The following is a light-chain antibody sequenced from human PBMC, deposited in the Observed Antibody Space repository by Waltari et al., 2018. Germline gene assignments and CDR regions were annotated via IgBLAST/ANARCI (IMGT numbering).Light chain of an antibody. CDR3: QHYNNRPLT. J-gene: IGKJ4*01. Sequence: EIVMTQAPVNLSVSPGERATLFCRASQSVSSNLAWYQQKPGRGPRLLIYGASIRATGIPARFTGSGSGTEFTLTISRLQSEDFAVYFCQHYNNRPLTFGGGTKVEI. V-gene: IGKV3-15*01. CDR2: GAS. CDR1: QSVSSN.